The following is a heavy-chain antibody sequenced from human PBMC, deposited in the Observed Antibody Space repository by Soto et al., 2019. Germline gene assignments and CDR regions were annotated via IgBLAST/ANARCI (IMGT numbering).Heavy chain of an antibody. V-gene: IGHV5-51*01. CDR3: ARLRSGTAMPKGYYYGMDV. CDR2: IYPGDSDT. D-gene: IGHD5-18*01. J-gene: IGHJ6*02. CDR1: GYSFTSYW. Sequence: RGESLKISCKGSGYSFTSYWIGWVRQMPGKGLDWMGIIYPGDSDTRYSPSFQGQVTISADKSISTAYLQWSSLKASDTAMYYCARLRSGTAMPKGYYYGMDVWGQGTTVTVSS.